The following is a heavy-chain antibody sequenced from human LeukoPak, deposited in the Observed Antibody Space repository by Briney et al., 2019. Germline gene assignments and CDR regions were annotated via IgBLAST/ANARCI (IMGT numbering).Heavy chain of an antibody. J-gene: IGHJ4*02. Sequence: PGGSLRLSCAASGFTFSSYWMHWVRQAPGKGLEWVSSIGGSSSSIYHADSVKGRFTISRDNAKNSLYLQMNSLRAEDTAVYYCVREGFGELLEGFDYWGQGTLVTVSS. CDR1: GFTFSSYW. CDR2: IGGSSSSI. V-gene: IGHV3-21*01. D-gene: IGHD3-10*01. CDR3: VREGFGELLEGFDY.